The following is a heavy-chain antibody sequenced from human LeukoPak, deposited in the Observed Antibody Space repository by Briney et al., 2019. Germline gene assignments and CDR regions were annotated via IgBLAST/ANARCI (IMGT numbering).Heavy chain of an antibody. Sequence: SETLSLTCTVSGGSISSYYWSWIRHLPGKGLEWIGYIYYSGSTNYNPSLKSRVTISVDTSKNQFSLKLSSVTAADTAVYYCARVPSPYCSSTSCLPPQFDPWGQGTLVTVSS. CDR2: IYYSGST. V-gene: IGHV4-59*01. J-gene: IGHJ5*02. CDR3: ARVPSPYCSSTSCLPPQFDP. CDR1: GGSISSYY. D-gene: IGHD2-2*01.